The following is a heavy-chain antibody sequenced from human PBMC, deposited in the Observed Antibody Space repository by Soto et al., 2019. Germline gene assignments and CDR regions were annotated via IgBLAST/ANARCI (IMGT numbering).Heavy chain of an antibody. Sequence: LRRSCAASGFTFRISIRNWVRQAPGKGLEWVANINTSGSETHYVDSVRGRFTISRDNAKTSLYLQVNSLRAEDTAVYYCAKGGHIDFCGQGTLVTVSS. CDR2: INTSGSET. D-gene: IGHD3-16*01. V-gene: IGHV3-7*03. CDR3: AKGGHIDF. J-gene: IGHJ4*02. CDR1: GFTFRISI.